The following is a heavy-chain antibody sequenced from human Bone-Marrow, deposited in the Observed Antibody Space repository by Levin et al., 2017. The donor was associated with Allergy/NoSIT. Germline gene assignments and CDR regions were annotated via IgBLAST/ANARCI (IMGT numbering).Heavy chain of an antibody. D-gene: IGHD5-12*01. CDR1: GFSFHRYW. CDR2: INQDGTES. CDR3: ARGHIGA. Sequence: GESLKISCVASGFSFHRYWMSWVRQVPGTGPEWVANINQDGTESDYVDSVRGRFTIYRDNAKSSMYLQMNSLRDDDTGVYYCARGHIGAWGQGILVTVSS. V-gene: IGHV3-7*04. J-gene: IGHJ5*02.